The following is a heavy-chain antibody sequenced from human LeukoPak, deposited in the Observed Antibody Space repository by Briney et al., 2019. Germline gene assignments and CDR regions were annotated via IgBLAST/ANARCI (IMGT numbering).Heavy chain of an antibody. CDR3: ARDTTVGSGSPLDY. V-gene: IGHV7-4-1*02. J-gene: IGHJ4*02. D-gene: IGHD3-10*01. Sequence: GASVTVSCKTSGYAFTSYSMNWVRQAPGQGLEWMGWINTKTGNPAYAQGFTGRFIFSLDTSVSTAYLEISSLKAEDTAVYYCARDTTVGSGSPLDYWGQGTQITVSS. CDR2: INTKTGNP. CDR1: GYAFTSYS.